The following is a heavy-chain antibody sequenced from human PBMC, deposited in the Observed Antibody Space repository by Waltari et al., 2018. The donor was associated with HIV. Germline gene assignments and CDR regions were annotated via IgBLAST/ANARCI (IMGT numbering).Heavy chain of an antibody. CDR2: ITYDGSNK. CDR3: AKDGYTPTYFDY. CDR1: GFTFSRYG. Sequence: QVQLVESGGDVVQPGGSLRLSCAVPGFTFSRYGMHWVRQAPGKGLEWMSFITYDGSNKYYADSVKGRFTISRDSSKNTLYLQMNGLRSEDTAVYYCAKDGYTPTYFDYWGQGTLVTVSS. J-gene: IGHJ4*02. D-gene: IGHD1-1*01. V-gene: IGHV3-30*02.